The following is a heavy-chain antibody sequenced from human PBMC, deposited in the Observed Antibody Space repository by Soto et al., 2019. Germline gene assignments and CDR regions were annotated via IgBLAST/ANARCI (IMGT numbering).Heavy chain of an antibody. CDR1: GFTFSSYA. CDR2: ISGSGGST. Sequence: GGSLRLSCAASGFTFSSYAMSWVRQAPGKGLEWVSAISGSGGSTYYADSVKGRFTISRDNSKNTLYLQMNSLRAEDTAVYYCAKDIGGSGYDYAGDYFDYWGQGTLVTVSS. V-gene: IGHV3-23*01. D-gene: IGHD5-12*01. CDR3: AKDIGGSGYDYAGDYFDY. J-gene: IGHJ4*02.